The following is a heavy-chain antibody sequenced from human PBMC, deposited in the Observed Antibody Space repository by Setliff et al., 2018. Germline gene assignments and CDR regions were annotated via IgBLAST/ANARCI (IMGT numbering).Heavy chain of an antibody. J-gene: IGHJ6*03. Sequence: LSLTCTVSGGSVSSSSYYWGWIRQPPGKGLEWIGTIYYSGTTYYSPSLKSRVTISVDTSKNQFSLKLSAVTAADTAVYFCAREDGPNYYYYYMDIWGKGTTVTVSS. CDR3: AREDGPNYYYYYMDI. CDR1: GGSVSSSSYY. D-gene: IGHD2-8*01. V-gene: IGHV4-39*07. CDR2: IYYSGTT.